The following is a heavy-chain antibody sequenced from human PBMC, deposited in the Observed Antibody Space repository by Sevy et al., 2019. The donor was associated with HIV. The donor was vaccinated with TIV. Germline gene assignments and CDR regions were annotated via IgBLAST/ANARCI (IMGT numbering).Heavy chain of an antibody. J-gene: IGHJ6*03. Sequence: ASVKVSCKASGYTFTSYGISWVRQAPGQGLEWMGWISAYNGNTNYAQKLQGRVTMTTDTSTSTAYIELRSLRSDDTAVYYCARRIVVLPAAIPAEYYYYYMDVWGKGTTVTVSS. CDR1: GYTFTSYG. CDR3: ARRIVVLPAAIPAEYYYYYMDV. CDR2: ISAYNGNT. V-gene: IGHV1-18*04. D-gene: IGHD2-2*02.